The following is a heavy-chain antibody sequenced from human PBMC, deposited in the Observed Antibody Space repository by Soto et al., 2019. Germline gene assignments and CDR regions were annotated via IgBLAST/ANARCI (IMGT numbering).Heavy chain of an antibody. D-gene: IGHD5-18*01. CDR3: AKDGRGYSYGVYYFDY. V-gene: IGHV3-23*01. Sequence: GGSLRLSCAASGFTFSSYAMSWVRQAPGKGLEWVSAISGSGGSTYYADSVKGRFTISRDNSKNTLYLQTNSLRAEDTAVYYCAKDGRGYSYGVYYFDYWGQGTLVTVSS. CDR1: GFTFSSYA. J-gene: IGHJ4*02. CDR2: ISGSGGST.